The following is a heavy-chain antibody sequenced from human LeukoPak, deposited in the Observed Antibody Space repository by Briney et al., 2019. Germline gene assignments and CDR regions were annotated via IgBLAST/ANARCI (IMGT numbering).Heavy chain of an antibody. D-gene: IGHD3-16*01. V-gene: IGHV4-39*07. CDR3: ARVGGGGESRTEAFDI. CDR2: IYYSGNT. CDR1: GGSISSSSYY. Sequence: SETLSLTCTVSGGSISSSSYYWGWIRQPPGKGLEWIGTIYYSGNTYYNPSLKSRVTMSVDTSKNQFSLKLSSVTAADTAVYYCARVGGGGESRTEAFDIWGQGTMVTVSS. J-gene: IGHJ3*02.